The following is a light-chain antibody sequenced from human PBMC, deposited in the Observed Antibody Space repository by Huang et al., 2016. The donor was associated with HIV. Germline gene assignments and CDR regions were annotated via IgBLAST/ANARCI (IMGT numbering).Light chain of an antibody. J-gene: IGKJ1*01. CDR2: AAY. CDR1: PGINNY. V-gene: IGKV1-17*03. Sequence: DIQMTQSPSTMSASVGDRVTITCRASPGINNYLAWVQQKPGKAPKRLIYAAYTLQSGVPSRFSGSGSGTEFTLTISSLQPDDFATYYCLQHNTYPGTFGQGTKVEIK. CDR3: LQHNTYPGT.